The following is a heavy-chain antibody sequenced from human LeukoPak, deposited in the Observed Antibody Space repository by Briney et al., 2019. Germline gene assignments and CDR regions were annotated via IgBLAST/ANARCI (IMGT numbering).Heavy chain of an antibody. Sequence: GGSLRLSCAASGFTFSSYGMHWVRQAPGKGLEWVAVISYDGSNKYYADSVKGRFTISRDNSKNTLYLQMNSLRAEDTAVYYCARGAPIRDYDNYGIVDYWGQGTLVTVSS. V-gene: IGHV3-30*03. D-gene: IGHD3-22*01. J-gene: IGHJ4*02. CDR1: GFTFSSYG. CDR2: ISYDGSNK. CDR3: ARGAPIRDYDNYGIVDY.